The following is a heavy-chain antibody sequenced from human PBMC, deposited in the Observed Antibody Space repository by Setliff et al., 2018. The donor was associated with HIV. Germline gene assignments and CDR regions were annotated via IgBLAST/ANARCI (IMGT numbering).Heavy chain of an antibody. CDR1: GVSIVSGGFY. D-gene: IGHD2-15*01. J-gene: IGHJ3*02. CDR2: VYYTGKT. Sequence: SETLSLTCSVSGVSIVSGGFYFSWICHHPGKGLEWIGTVYYTGKTYYNPSLQSRLTMSADTSKNQLYLKINSVTAADTAVYFCARDLHANYHVVDIWGQGTMVTVSS. V-gene: IGHV4-31*03. CDR3: ARDLHANYHVVDI.